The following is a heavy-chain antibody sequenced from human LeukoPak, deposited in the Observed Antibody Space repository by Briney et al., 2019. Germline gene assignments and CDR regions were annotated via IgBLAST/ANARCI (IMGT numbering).Heavy chain of an antibody. Sequence: SETLSLTCTVSGGSISSYCWSWIRQPPGKGLEWIGYIYYSGSTNYNPSLRSRVTISVDTSKNQFSLKLSSVTAADTAVYYCARAKTLYCSSTSCHYYYGMDVWGKGTTVTVSS. CDR1: GGSISSYC. J-gene: IGHJ6*04. CDR2: IYYSGST. CDR3: ARAKTLYCSSTSCHYYYGMDV. V-gene: IGHV4-59*01. D-gene: IGHD2-2*01.